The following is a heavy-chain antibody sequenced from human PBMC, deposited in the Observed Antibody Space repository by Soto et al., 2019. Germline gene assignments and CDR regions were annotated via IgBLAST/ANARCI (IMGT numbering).Heavy chain of an antibody. CDR1: GLTFGSRA. J-gene: IGHJ4*02. CDR3: ARESEDLTSNFDY. CDR2: ISSTTNYI. Sequence: GSLRLSCVASGLTFGSRAMSWVRQAPGKGLEWVSSISSTTNYIYYGDSMKGRFTISRDNAKNSLYLEMNSLRAEDTAVYYCARESEDLTSNFDYWGQGTLVTVSS. V-gene: IGHV3-21*06.